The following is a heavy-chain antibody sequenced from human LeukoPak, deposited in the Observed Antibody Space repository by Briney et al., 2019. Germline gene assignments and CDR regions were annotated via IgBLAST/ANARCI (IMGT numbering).Heavy chain of an antibody. CDR1: GGSISSGGYY. CDR3: ARVDEGSGWYAWAVVDY. D-gene: IGHD6-19*01. CDR2: INHSGST. Sequence: SQTLSLTCTVSGGSISSGGYYWSWIRQPPGKGLEWIGEINHSGSTNYNPSLKSRVTISVDTSKNQFSLKLSSVTAADTAVYYCARVDEGSGWYAWAVVDYWGQGTLVTVSS. J-gene: IGHJ4*02. V-gene: IGHV4-30-2*01.